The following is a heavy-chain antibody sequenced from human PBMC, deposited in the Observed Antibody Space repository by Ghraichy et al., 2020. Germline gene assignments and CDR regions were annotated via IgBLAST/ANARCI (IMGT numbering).Heavy chain of an antibody. CDR1: GGSISSGGYY. CDR2: IYYSGST. Sequence: SETLSLTCTVSGGSISSGGYYWSWIRQHPGKGLEWIGYIYYSGSTYYNPSLKSRVTISVDTTKNQFSLKLSSVTAADTAEYYCARVVHYDFWSGYYNPYYYGMDVWGQGTTVTVSS. J-gene: IGHJ6*02. CDR3: ARVVHYDFWSGYYNPYYYGMDV. D-gene: IGHD3-3*01. V-gene: IGHV4-31*03.